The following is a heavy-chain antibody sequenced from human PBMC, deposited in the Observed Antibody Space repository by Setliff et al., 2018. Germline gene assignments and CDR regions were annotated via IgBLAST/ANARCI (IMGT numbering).Heavy chain of an antibody. D-gene: IGHD3-10*01. CDR2: VNDSGSA. Sequence: KASETLSLTCDVFGGSFSGYFWAWIRQSPGKGLEWIGDVNDSGSANYKPSLKSRLTISRDTSKNQLSLNLSSVTAADTAVYYCARGSYYGSGSYSLWGQGTLVTV. J-gene: IGHJ4*02. CDR3: ARGSYYGSGSYSL. V-gene: IGHV4-34*01. CDR1: GGSFSGYF.